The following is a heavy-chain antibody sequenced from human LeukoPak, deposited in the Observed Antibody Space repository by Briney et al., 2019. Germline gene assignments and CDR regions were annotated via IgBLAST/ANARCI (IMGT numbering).Heavy chain of an antibody. Sequence: SVTVSCTASGGTFSSYAISWVRQAPGQGLEWMGGIIPIFGTANYAQKFQGRVTITTDESTSTAYMELSSLRSEDTAVYYCARGRSGSSEIDYWGQGTLVTVSS. CDR1: GGTFSSYA. J-gene: IGHJ4*02. V-gene: IGHV1-69*05. CDR2: IIPIFGTA. D-gene: IGHD3-10*01. CDR3: ARGRSGSSEIDY.